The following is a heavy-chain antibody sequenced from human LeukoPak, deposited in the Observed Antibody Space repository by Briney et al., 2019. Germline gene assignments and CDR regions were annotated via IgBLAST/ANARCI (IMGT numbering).Heavy chain of an antibody. CDR3: ARVVVVVSAAPGTYYMDV. CDR2: ISGSGGST. V-gene: IGHV3-23*01. CDR1: GFTFSSYA. Sequence: GESLRLSCAASGFTFSSYAMSWVRQAPGKGLEWVSAISGSGGSTYYADSVKGRFTISRDNSKNTLYRQMNSLRAEDTAVYYCARVVVVVSAAPGTYYMDVWGKGTTVAASS. D-gene: IGHD2-2*01. J-gene: IGHJ6*03.